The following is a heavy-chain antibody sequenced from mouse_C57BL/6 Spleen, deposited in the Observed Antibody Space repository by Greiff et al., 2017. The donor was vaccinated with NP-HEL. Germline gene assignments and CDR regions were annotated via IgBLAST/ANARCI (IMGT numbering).Heavy chain of an antibody. CDR2: IDPNSGGT. Sequence: QVQLQQPGAELVKPGASVKLSCKASGYTFTSYWMHWVKQRPGRGLEWIGRIDPNSGGTKYNEKFKSKATLTVDKPSSTAYMQLSSLTSEDSAVYYCARCPFITTVVASYWYFEVWGTGTTVTVSS. J-gene: IGHJ1*03. CDR3: ARCPFITTVVASYWYFEV. V-gene: IGHV1-72*01. CDR1: GYTFTSYW. D-gene: IGHD1-1*01.